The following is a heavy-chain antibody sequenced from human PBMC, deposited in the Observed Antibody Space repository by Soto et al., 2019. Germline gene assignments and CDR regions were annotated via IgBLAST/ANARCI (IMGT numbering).Heavy chain of an antibody. J-gene: IGHJ6*02. CDR2: IWYDGSNK. CDR1: GFTFSSYG. V-gene: IGHV3-33*01. CDR3: ARAGYCSSTSCYYYYGMDV. D-gene: IGHD2-2*03. Sequence: GGSLRLSCAACGFTFSSYGMHWVRQAPGKWLEWVAVIWYDGSNKYYAASVKGRFTISRDNSKNTLYLQMNSMRAEDTAVYYCARAGYCSSTSCYYYYGMDVWGQGTTVTVSS.